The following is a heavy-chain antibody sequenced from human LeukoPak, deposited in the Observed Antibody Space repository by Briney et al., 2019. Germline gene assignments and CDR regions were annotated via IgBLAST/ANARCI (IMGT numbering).Heavy chain of an antibody. J-gene: IGHJ3*02. CDR2: INGDGDGK. V-gene: IGHV3-7*01. Sequence: GGSLRLSCAASGFTFSSYGMHWVRQAPGRGLEWVANINGDGDGKGYADSVKDRFTISRGNARSLVFLQIHSLRDEDTALYYCARDSSPDSATTYYDALDMWGQGTMVTVSS. CDR1: GFTFSSYG. D-gene: IGHD1-1*01. CDR3: ARDSSPDSATTYYDALDM.